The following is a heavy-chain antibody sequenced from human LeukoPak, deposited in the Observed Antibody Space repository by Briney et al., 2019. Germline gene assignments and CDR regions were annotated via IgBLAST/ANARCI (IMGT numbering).Heavy chain of an antibody. CDR3: AGAKKYNWNDGAFDI. D-gene: IGHD1-20*01. CDR2: IYYSGST. CDR1: GGSISSYY. Sequence: SETLSLTCTVSGGSISSYYWSWIRQPPGKGLEWIGYIYYSGSTNYNPSLKSRVTISVDTSKNQFSLKLSSVTAADTAVYYCAGAKKYNWNDGAFDIWGQGTMVTVSS. J-gene: IGHJ3*02. V-gene: IGHV4-59*01.